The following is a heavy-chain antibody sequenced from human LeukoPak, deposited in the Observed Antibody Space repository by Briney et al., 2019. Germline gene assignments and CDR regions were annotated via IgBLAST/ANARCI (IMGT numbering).Heavy chain of an antibody. Sequence: SETLSLTCTVSGGSISSYYWSWIRQPPGKGLEWIGYIYYSGSTNFNPSLKSRVTISVDTSKNQFSLKLSSVTAADTAVYYCARVAYDLRFSRVGGFDYWGQGTLVTVSS. J-gene: IGHJ4*02. CDR3: ARVAYDLRFSRVGGFDY. CDR1: GGSISSYY. V-gene: IGHV4-59*12. CDR2: IYYSGST. D-gene: IGHD3-3*01.